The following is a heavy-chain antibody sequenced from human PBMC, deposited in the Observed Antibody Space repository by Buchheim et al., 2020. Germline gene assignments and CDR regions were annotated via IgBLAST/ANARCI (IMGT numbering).Heavy chain of an antibody. CDR2: IRSKAHSYAT. V-gene: IGHV3-73*02. D-gene: IGHD6-13*01. CDR3: ARLKGIAAADHLFDQ. Sequence: EVQLVESGGGLVQPGGSLKLSCAASGFTFSDSAMHWVRQASGKGLEWVGRIRSKAHSYATAYAASVKGRFNVSRDDSKNTAYLQMNSLKTEDTAVYYCARLKGIAAADHLFDQWGQGTL. J-gene: IGHJ4*02. CDR1: GFTFSDSA.